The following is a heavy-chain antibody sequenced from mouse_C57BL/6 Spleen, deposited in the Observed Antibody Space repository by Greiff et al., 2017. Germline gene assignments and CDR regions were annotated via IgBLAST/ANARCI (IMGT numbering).Heavy chain of an antibody. CDR1: GFTFSDYG. CDR3: ARLFYYGSSYYAMDY. J-gene: IGHJ4*01. V-gene: IGHV5-17*01. Sequence: EVKLVESGGGLVKPGGSLKLSCAASGFTFSDYGMHWVRQAPEKGLEWVADISSGSSTIYYADTVKGRFTISRDNAKNTLFLQMTSLRSEDTAMYYCARLFYYGSSYYAMDYWGQGTSVTVSS. CDR2: ISSGSSTI. D-gene: IGHD1-1*01.